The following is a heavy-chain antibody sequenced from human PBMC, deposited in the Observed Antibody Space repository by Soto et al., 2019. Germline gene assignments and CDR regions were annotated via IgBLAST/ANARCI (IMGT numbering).Heavy chain of an antibody. D-gene: IGHD2-2*01. Sequence: GGSLRLSCAVSGFTFSSYAMSGVRQAPGKGLEGVSTLSDNGCHTYYADSVKGRFTISRDNSKNTLYLQMNSLRAEDTAVYYCAKDSQSVLVSAARVYGMDVWGQGTTVTVSS. CDR3: AKDSQSVLVSAARVYGMDV. J-gene: IGHJ6*02. CDR2: LSDNGCHT. V-gene: IGHV3-23*01. CDR1: GFTFSSYA.